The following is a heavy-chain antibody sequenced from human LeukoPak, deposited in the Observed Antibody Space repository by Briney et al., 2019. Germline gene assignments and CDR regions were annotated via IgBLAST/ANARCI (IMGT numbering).Heavy chain of an antibody. CDR1: GFTFSSYG. D-gene: IGHD6-19*01. CDR2: IWYDGSNK. CDR3: ARDAIAVAGTSWFDP. V-gene: IGHV3-33*01. J-gene: IGHJ5*02. Sequence: PGRSLRLSCAASGFTFSSYGMHWVRQAPGKGLEWVAVIWYDGSNKYYADSVKGRFTISRDNSKNTLYLQMNSLRAEDTAVHYCARDAIAVAGTSWFDPWGQGTLVTVSS.